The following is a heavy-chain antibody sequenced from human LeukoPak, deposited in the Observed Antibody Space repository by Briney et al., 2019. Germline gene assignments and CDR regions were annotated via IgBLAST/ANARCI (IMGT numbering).Heavy chain of an antibody. J-gene: IGHJ4*02. D-gene: IGHD3-3*01. CDR1: GFTFSSYE. Sequence: GSLRLSCAASGFTFSSYEMNWVRQAPGKGLEWVSYISSSGSTIYYADSVKGRFTISRDKAKNSLYLQMNSLRAEDTAVYYCARVNYDFWSGYLGVLGYWGQGTLVTVSS. V-gene: IGHV3-48*03. CDR3: ARVNYDFWSGYLGVLGY. CDR2: ISSSGSTI.